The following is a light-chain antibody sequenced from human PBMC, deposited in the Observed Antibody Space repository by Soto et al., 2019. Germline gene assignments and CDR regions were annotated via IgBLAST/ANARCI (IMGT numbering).Light chain of an antibody. Sequence: IVLTQSPGTLSLSPGERATLSCRASQSVSSNYLAWYQQKPGQAPRLLIYGISTRATGIPDRFSGSGSGTDFTLTISRLEPEDFAVYYCQQYGSYPLTFGGGTKVEIK. J-gene: IGKJ4*01. CDR3: QQYGSYPLT. V-gene: IGKV3-20*01. CDR1: QSVSSNY. CDR2: GIS.